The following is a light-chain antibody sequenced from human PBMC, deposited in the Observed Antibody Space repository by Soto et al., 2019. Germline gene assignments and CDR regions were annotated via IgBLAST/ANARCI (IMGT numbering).Light chain of an antibody. J-gene: IGLJ1*01. CDR3: CSYSSSATYV. CDR1: SSAIGSYNL. CDR2: EGS. V-gene: IGLV2-23*01. Sequence: QSALTQPASVSGSPRQSITISCIGTSSAIGSYNLVSWYQQHPGKAPKLMIYEGSKRPSGISNRFSGSKSGNTASLTISGLQAEDEADYYCCSYSSSATYVFGTGTKLTVL.